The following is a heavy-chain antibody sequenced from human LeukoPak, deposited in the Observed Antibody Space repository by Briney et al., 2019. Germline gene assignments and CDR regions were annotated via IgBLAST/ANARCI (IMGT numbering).Heavy chain of an antibody. CDR3: ATDTYSSSLDY. CDR2: IYYSGST. J-gene: IGHJ4*02. Sequence: PSETLSLTCTVSGGSISSYYWSWIRQPPGKGLEWIGYIYYSGSTNYNPSLKSRVTISVDTSKNQFSLKLSSVTAADTAVYFCATDTYSSSLDYWGQGTLVTVSS. V-gene: IGHV4-59*12. D-gene: IGHD6-6*01. CDR1: GGSISSYY.